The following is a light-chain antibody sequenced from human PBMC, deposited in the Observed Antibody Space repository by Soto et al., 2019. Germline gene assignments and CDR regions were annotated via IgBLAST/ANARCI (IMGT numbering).Light chain of an antibody. V-gene: IGLV2-18*02. J-gene: IGLJ2*01. CDR1: SGAVGSYNR. CDR2: EVS. Sequence: QSALTQPPSVSGLPGRPVTISSPGTSGAVGSYNRVSWYQQPPGTAPKPMIYEVSNRPSGVPDRFSGSKSGNTASLTISGLQAEDEADYYCSSYTSSSAWVFGGGTKLTVL. CDR3: SSYTSSSAWV.